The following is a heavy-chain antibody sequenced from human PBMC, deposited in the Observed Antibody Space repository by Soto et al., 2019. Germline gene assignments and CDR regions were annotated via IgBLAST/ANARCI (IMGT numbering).Heavy chain of an antibody. D-gene: IGHD5-12*01. J-gene: IGHJ4*02. V-gene: IGHV3-64D*08. CDR1: GFTFSNYA. Sequence: LRLSCSVSGFTFSNYAMHWVRQAPGKGLEYVSSISSKGGPTYYADSVKGRFTISRDNSKNTLHLQMSSLRPDDTAVYYCVKDRAIDYWGQGTLVTVSS. CDR3: VKDRAIDY. CDR2: ISSKGGPT.